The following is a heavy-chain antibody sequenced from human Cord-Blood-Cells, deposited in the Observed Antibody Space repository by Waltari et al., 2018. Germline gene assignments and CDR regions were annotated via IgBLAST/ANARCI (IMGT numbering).Heavy chain of an antibody. CDR3: ARSYPLVAY. Sequence: QVQLVQSGAEVKKPGASVKVSCKASGYTFTSYDINWVRQATGQGLEWMGWMDHNTSNTGSAEKVQAKVTNTMNTSLSTAYMGPSGPKSADSGVYYCARSYPLVAYCGQGSLVTFS. J-gene: IGHJ4*02. D-gene: IGHD2-2*01. V-gene: IGHV1-8*03. CDR2: MDHNTSNT. CDR1: GYTFTSYD.